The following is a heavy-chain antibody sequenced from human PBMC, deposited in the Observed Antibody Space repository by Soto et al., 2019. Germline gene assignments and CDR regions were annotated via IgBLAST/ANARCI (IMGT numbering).Heavy chain of an antibody. CDR3: ARVEYTESEYYHGMDV. CDR1: GGSISSHY. V-gene: IGHV4-59*11. Sequence: SETLSLTCTVSGGSISSHYWSWVRQAPGKGLEWIGHIYYRGSTNYNPSLGSRSTISVGTSKNQFSLKLNSVTTADAAVYYCARVEYTESEYYHGMDVWGQGTTVTVYS. CDR2: IYYRGST. J-gene: IGHJ6*02. D-gene: IGHD2-2*02.